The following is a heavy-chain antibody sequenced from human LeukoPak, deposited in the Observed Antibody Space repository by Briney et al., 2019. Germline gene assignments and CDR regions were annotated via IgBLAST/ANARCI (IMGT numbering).Heavy chain of an antibody. D-gene: IGHD3-10*01. CDR2: ISGSGGST. V-gene: IGHV3-23*01. J-gene: IGHJ4*02. CDR1: GFTFSSYG. CDR3: AKDSAAYYYGSGSYPGVY. Sequence: PGGSLRLSCAASGFTFSSYGMSWVRQAPGKGLEWVSAISGSGGSTYYADSVKGRFTISRDNSKNTLYLQMNSLRAEDTAVYYCAKDSAAYYYGSGSYPGVYWGQGTLVTVSS.